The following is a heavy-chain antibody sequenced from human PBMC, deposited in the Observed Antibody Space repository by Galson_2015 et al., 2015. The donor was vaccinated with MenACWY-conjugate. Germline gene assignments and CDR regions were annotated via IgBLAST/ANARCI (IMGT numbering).Heavy chain of an antibody. CDR3: ARAKEQWLSKTFDV. D-gene: IGHD6-19*01. Sequence: LRLSCAASGFTFTTYWMTWVRQAPGKGLEWVANIKYDGSGKFYVDSVKGRFIISRDNAKNSLYLQMDSLRAEDTAVYFCARAKEQWLSKTFDVWGQGT. J-gene: IGHJ3*01. CDR1: GFTFTTYW. CDR2: IKYDGSGK. V-gene: IGHV3-7*01.